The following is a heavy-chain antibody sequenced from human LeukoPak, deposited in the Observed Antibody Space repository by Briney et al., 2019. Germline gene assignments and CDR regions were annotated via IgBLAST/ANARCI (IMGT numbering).Heavy chain of an antibody. CDR2: IYYSAST. CDR3: ARGDYYDSWELDY. J-gene: IGHJ4*02. CDR1: GGSISSSSYY. Sequence: SETLSLTCTVSGGSISSSSYYWGWIRQPPGKGLEWIGSIYYSASTYYNPSLKSRVTISVDTSKNQFSLKLSSVTAADAAVYYCARGDYYDSWELDYWGQGTLVTVSS. D-gene: IGHD3-22*01. V-gene: IGHV4-39*07.